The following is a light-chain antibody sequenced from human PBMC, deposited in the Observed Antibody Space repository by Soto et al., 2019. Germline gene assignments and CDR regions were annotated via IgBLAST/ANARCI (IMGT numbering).Light chain of an antibody. V-gene: IGKV3-11*01. CDR2: DAS. CDR3: QQRSNWPPT. CDR1: QSVSIN. J-gene: IGKJ1*01. Sequence: EIVMTQSPATLSVSPGERATLSCRASQSVSINLAWYQQKPGQAPRLLIYDASNRATGIPARFSGSGSGTDFTLTISSLEPEDFAVYYCQQRSNWPPTFGQGTKVDIK.